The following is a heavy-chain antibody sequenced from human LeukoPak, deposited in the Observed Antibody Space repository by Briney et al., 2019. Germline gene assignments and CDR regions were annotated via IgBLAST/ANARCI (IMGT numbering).Heavy chain of an antibody. Sequence: SETLSLTCTVSGGSISSYYWSWIRQPAGKGLEWIGRIYTSGSTNYNPSLKSRVTMSVDTSKNQFSLKLSSVTAADTAVYYCARERDYGDYAQNWFGPWGQGTLVTVSS. CDR2: IYTSGST. CDR1: GGSISSYY. D-gene: IGHD4-17*01. J-gene: IGHJ5*02. CDR3: ARERDYGDYAQNWFGP. V-gene: IGHV4-4*07.